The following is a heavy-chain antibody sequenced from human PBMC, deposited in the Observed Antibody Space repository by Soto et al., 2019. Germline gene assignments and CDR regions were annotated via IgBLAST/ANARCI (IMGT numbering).Heavy chain of an antibody. D-gene: IGHD3-22*01. J-gene: IGHJ3*02. CDR2: IYFSGNT. CDR1: GGSVSSVNYY. Sequence: QVQLQESGPGLVKPSETLSLTCTVSGGSVSSVNYYWSWIRQPPGKGLEWIGHIYFSGNTNFNTSRESRVTISIDTSKNQCSLKLRSVTAADTAVYFCAIEFFYDHSRYYYVPAFDIWGQGTRVIVSS. V-gene: IGHV4-61*01. CDR3: AIEFFYDHSRYYYVPAFDI.